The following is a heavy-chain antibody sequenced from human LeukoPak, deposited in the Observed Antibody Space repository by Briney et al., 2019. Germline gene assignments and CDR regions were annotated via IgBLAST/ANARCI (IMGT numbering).Heavy chain of an antibody. J-gene: IGHJ6*02. CDR1: GFTCSDYW. CDR3: TRDWRKAGMDV. CDR2: IASDGSNT. D-gene: IGHD1-1*01. Sequence: GGSLRLSCAASGFTCSDYWTHWVRQAPGKGRVWVSRIASDGSNTSYADSVRGRFTLSRDHAKHTLYAQMTSQRAEDTAVSYCTRDWRKAGMDVWGQGTTVIVSS. V-gene: IGHV3-74*01.